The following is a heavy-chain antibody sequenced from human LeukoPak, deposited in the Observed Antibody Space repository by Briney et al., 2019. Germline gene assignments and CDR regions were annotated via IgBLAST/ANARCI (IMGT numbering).Heavy chain of an antibody. Sequence: PGGSVRLSCAASGFTLSHYSMNWVRQAPGKGREGISYIGIDSGNTNNADSVKGRCTISGDKAKNSLYLQMNSLRVEDTAVYYCARDYKYAFDNWGQGTLVTVSS. CDR2: IGIDSGNT. CDR3: ARDYKYAFDN. CDR1: GFTLSHYS. D-gene: IGHD5-24*01. V-gene: IGHV3-48*01. J-gene: IGHJ4*02.